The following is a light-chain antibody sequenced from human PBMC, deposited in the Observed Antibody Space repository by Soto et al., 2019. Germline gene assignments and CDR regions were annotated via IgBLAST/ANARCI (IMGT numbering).Light chain of an antibody. CDR3: SSYTTSNTWV. CDR2: DVS. V-gene: IGLV2-14*01. Sequence: QSALTQPASVSGSPGQSITISCTGTSSDVGSYNYVSWYQQHPDKAPELMIYDVSSRPSGVSNRFSGSKSGNTASLTISGLQAEDEADYYCSSYTTSNTWVFGGGTMLTVL. CDR1: SSDVGSYNY. J-gene: IGLJ3*02.